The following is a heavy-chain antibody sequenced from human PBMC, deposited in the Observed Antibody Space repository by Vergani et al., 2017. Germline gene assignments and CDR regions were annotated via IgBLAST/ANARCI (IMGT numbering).Heavy chain of an antibody. D-gene: IGHD4-17*01. V-gene: IGHV3-30-3*01. CDR2: ISYDGSNK. CDR3: AKEFDYGDYLDY. Sequence: VQLVESGGGVVQPGRSLRLSCAASGFTFSSYAMHWVRQAPGKGLEWVAVISYDGSNKYYADSVKGRFTISRDNSKNTLYLQMNSLRAEDTAVYYCAKEFDYGDYLDYWGQGTLVTVSS. J-gene: IGHJ4*02. CDR1: GFTFSSYA.